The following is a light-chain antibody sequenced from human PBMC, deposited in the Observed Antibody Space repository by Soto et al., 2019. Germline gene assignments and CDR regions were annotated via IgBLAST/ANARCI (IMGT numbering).Light chain of an antibody. CDR2: EVT. V-gene: IGLV2-8*01. CDR3: SSSAGSNV. CDR1: SSDVGGYNY. J-gene: IGLJ1*01. Sequence: QSALTQPPSASGSPGQSVTISCTGTSSDVGGYNYVSWYQQHPGKAPKLIIYEVTKRPSGVPDRFSGSKSGNTASLTVSGLQAEDEADYYCSSSAGSNVFGTGTKLTVL.